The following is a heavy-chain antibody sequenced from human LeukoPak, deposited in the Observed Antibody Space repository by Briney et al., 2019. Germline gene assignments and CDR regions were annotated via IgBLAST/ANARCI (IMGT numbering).Heavy chain of an antibody. CDR3: AKSHTPVLDTAMRRSPPSDAFDI. CDR1: GYTFTSYD. J-gene: IGHJ3*02. V-gene: IGHV1-8*01. CDR2: MNPNSGNT. D-gene: IGHD5-18*01. Sequence: GASVKVSCKASGYTFTSYDINWVRQATGQGLEWMGWMNPNSGNTGYAQKFQGRVTMTRNTSISTAYMELSSLRSEDTAVYYCAKSHTPVLDTAMRRSPPSDAFDIWGQGTMVTVSS.